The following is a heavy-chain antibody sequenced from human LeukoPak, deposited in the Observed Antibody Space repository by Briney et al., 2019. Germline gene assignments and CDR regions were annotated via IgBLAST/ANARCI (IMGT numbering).Heavy chain of an antibody. D-gene: IGHD2-2*01. CDR3: AKDSVVPAAPASNWFDP. Sequence: PGGSLRLSCAASGFTFSSYAMSWVRQAPGKGLEWVSAISGSGGSTYYADSVKGRFTISRDNSKNTLYLQMNSLRAEDTAVYYCAKDSVVPAAPASNWFDPWGQGTLVTVSS. V-gene: IGHV3-23*01. CDR2: ISGSGGST. CDR1: GFTFSSYA. J-gene: IGHJ5*02.